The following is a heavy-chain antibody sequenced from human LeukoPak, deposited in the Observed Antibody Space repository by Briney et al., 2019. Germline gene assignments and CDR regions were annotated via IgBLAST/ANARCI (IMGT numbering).Heavy chain of an antibody. CDR1: GFTFSSYA. J-gene: IGHJ4*02. V-gene: IGHV3-30-3*01. D-gene: IGHD6-19*01. CDR2: ISYDGSNK. Sequence: GSLRLSCAASGFTFSSYAMHWVRQAPGKGLEWVAVISYDGSNKYYADSVKGRFTISRDNSKNTLYLQMNCLRAEDTAVYYCARETGSGWHYFDYWGQGTLVTVSS. CDR3: ARETGSGWHYFDY.